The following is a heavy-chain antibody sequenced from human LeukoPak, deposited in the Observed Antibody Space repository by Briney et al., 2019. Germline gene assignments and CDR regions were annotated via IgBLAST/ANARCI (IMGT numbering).Heavy chain of an antibody. V-gene: IGHV3-23*01. CDR1: GFTFSSYA. CDR3: ARRYCSSTSCYLNFYYYYGMDV. J-gene: IGHJ6*02. CDR2: ISGSGGST. Sequence: PGGSLRLSCAASGFTFSSYAMSWVRQAPGKGLEWVSAISGSGGSTYYADSVKGRFTISRDNSKNTLYLQMNSLRAEDTAVYYCARRYCSSTSCYLNFYYYYGMDVWGQGTTVTVSS. D-gene: IGHD2-2*01.